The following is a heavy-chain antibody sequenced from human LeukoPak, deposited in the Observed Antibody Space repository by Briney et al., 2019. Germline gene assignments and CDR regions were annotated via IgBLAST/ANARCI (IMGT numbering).Heavy chain of an antibody. CDR2: MNPNSGNT. D-gene: IGHD2-2*01. CDR3: AGGSTSSGFDP. Sequence: ASVKVSCKASGYTFTSYDINWVRQATGQGLEWMGWMNPNSGNTGYAQKFQGRVTITRNTSISTAYMELSSLRSEDTAVYYCAGGSTSSGFDPWGLGTLVTVSS. J-gene: IGHJ5*02. V-gene: IGHV1-8*03. CDR1: GYTFTSYD.